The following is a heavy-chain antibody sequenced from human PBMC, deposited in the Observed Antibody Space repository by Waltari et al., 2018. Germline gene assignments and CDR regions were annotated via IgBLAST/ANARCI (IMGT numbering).Heavy chain of an antibody. J-gene: IGHJ4*02. Sequence: QVQLQESGPGLVKPSGTLSLTCAVSGGSISSSNWWSWVRQPPGKGLEWIGEIYHSGSTNYNPSLKSRVTISVDKSKNQFSLKLSSVTAEDTAVYYCVRALPPGIAPDRLFDYWGQGTLVTVSS. CDR1: GGSISSSNW. CDR2: IYHSGST. V-gene: IGHV4-4*02. D-gene: IGHD6-13*01. CDR3: VRALPPGIAPDRLFDY.